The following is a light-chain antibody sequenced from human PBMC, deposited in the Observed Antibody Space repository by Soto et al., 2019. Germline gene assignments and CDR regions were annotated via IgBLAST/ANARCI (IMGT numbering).Light chain of an antibody. CDR2: AAS. V-gene: IGKV1-39*01. CDR1: QSISSY. Sequence: DIQMTQYTSSLSASVGDRVTITCRASQSISSYLNWYQQKPGKAPKLLIYAASSLQSGVPSRFSGSGSGTDFTLTISSLQPEDFATYYCQQSYSTPPITFGQGTRLEI. J-gene: IGKJ5*01. CDR3: QQSYSTPPIT.